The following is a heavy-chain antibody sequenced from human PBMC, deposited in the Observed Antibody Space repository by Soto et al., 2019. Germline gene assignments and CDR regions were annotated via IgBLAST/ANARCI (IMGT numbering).Heavy chain of an antibody. Sequence: QVQLVESGGGVVQPGRSLRLSCAASGFTFSSHAMHWVRQAPGKGLEWVAFISYDGSNQHYADSVKGRFTISRDNSENTLYLQMNSLRGEDTAMYYCASDLGAWKFDCWGQGPLVTVSS. CDR1: GFTFSSHA. CDR3: ASDLGAWKFDC. V-gene: IGHV3-30-3*01. J-gene: IGHJ4*02. D-gene: IGHD1-1*01. CDR2: ISYDGSNQ.